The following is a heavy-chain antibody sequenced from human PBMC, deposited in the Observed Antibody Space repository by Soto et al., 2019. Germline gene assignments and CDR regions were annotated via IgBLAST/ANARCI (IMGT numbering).Heavy chain of an antibody. CDR2: IYHDGTT. D-gene: IGHD3-10*01. V-gene: IGHV4-34*01. CDR3: ARGSVRYYGSGSYYNGY. Sequence: PSETLSLTCAVYGGSFSGYYWNWVRQPPGQGLEWIGDIYHDGTTNYNPSLKSRVTISVDTSKNQFSLKLSSVTAADTAVYYCARGSVRYYGSGSYYNGYWGQGTLVTVSS. CDR1: GGSFSGYY. J-gene: IGHJ4*02.